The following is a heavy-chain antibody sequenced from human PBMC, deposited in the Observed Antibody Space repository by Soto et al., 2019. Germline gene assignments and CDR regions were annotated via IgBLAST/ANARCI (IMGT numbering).Heavy chain of an antibody. J-gene: IGHJ4*01. Sequence: GESLTITCTGSGNSFTPYWIAWVRQMPGKGLEWVGIIYPGDSDTRYSPSFEGHVTISVDKSISTAFLQWNSLKASDNAIYYCARHSTSAPKDYWGQGTLVTVS. CDR1: GNSFTPYW. CDR2: IYPGDSDT. CDR3: ARHSTSAPKDY. V-gene: IGHV5-51*01. D-gene: IGHD3-10*01.